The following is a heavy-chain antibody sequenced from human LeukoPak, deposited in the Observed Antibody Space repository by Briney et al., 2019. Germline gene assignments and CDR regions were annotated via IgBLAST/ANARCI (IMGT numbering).Heavy chain of an antibody. CDR3: ARESDFDWSYFDY. J-gene: IGHJ4*02. Sequence: PSETLSLTCTVSGGSISSYYWSWIRHPPGKGLEWIGYIYYSGSTNYNPSLKSRVTISVDTSKNQFSLKLSSVTAADTAVYYCARESDFDWSYFDYWGQGTLVTVPS. V-gene: IGHV4-59*01. CDR2: IYYSGST. D-gene: IGHD3-9*01. CDR1: GGSISSYY.